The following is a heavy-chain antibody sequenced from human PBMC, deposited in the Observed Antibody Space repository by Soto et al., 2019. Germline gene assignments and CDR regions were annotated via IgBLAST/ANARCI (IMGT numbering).Heavy chain of an antibody. Sequence: LRLSCAASGFTFSSYEMNWVRQAPGKGLEWVSYISSSGSTIDYADSVKGRFTISRDNAKNSLYLQMNSLRAEDTAVYYCARETESSGANYWGQGTLVTVSS. CDR1: GFTFSSYE. V-gene: IGHV3-48*03. J-gene: IGHJ4*02. CDR2: ISSSGSTI. D-gene: IGHD6-19*01. CDR3: ARETESSGANY.